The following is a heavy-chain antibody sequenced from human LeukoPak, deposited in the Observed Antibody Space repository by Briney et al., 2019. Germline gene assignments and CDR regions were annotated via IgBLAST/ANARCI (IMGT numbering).Heavy chain of an antibody. CDR3: AREGVAVAATDY. CDR1: GFTFSSYS. CDR2: ISSSSRYI. D-gene: IGHD6-19*01. J-gene: IGHJ4*02. Sequence: GGSLRLSCAASGFTFSSYSMNWDRQAPGKGLEWVSSISSSSRYIYYADSVKGRFTISRDNAKNSLYLQMNSLRAEDTAVYYCAREGVAVAATDYWGQGTLVTVSS. V-gene: IGHV3-21*01.